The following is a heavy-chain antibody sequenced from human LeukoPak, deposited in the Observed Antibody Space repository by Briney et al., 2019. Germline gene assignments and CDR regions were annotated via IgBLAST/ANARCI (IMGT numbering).Heavy chain of an antibody. CDR2: INHSGST. V-gene: IGHV4-34*01. Sequence: PSETLSLTCAVYGGSFSDYYWSWIRQPPRKWLEWIGEINHSGSTNYNPSLKSRVSISVDTSKNQFSLKLTSVTAADTAVYYCARMRGGGIGYHYYVDVWGKGTTVIVSS. J-gene: IGHJ6*03. CDR3: ARMRGGGIGYHYYVDV. CDR1: GGSFSDYY. D-gene: IGHD2-15*01.